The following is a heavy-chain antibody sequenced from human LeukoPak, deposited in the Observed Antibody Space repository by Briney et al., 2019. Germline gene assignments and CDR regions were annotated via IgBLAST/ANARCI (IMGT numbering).Heavy chain of an antibody. D-gene: IGHD1-26*01. CDR3: AKDIGLVGATAFDY. CDR2: IKQDGSEK. Sequence: GGSLRLSCAASGFTFSRYWMSWVRQAPGKGLEWVANIKQDGSEKYYVDSVKGRFTISRDNAKNSLYLQMNSLRAEDTALYYCAKDIGLVGATAFDYWGQGTLVTVSS. V-gene: IGHV3-7*03. CDR1: GFTFSRYW. J-gene: IGHJ4*02.